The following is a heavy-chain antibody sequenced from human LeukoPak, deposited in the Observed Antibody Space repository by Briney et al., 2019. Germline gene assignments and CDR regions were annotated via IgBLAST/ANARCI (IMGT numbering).Heavy chain of an antibody. D-gene: IGHD6-13*01. J-gene: IGHJ4*02. Sequence: GASVKVSCQASGYTFTSYYMHWVRQAPGQGLEWMGIINPSGGSTSYAQKFQGRVTMTRDTSTSTVYMELSSLRAEDTAVYYCARELRYHRSSVLTSFKYSSSWPASPDYWGQGTLVTVSS. CDR1: GYTFTSYY. V-gene: IGHV1-46*01. CDR2: INPSGGST. CDR3: ARELRYHRSSVLTSFKYSSSWPASPDY.